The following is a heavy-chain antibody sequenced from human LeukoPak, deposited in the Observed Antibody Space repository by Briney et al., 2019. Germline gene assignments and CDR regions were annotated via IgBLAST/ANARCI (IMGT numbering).Heavy chain of an antibody. J-gene: IGHJ4*02. D-gene: IGHD3-22*01. V-gene: IGHV3-48*03. CDR2: ISSSGSTI. Sequence: GGSLRLSCAASGFTFSTYEMNWVRQAPGKGLEWVSYISSSGSTIYYADSVKGRFTISRDNAKNSLYLQMNSLRAEDTAVYYCAREGSSFDSSGFFRGYWGQGTLVTVSS. CDR1: GFTFSTYE. CDR3: AREGSSFDSSGFFRGY.